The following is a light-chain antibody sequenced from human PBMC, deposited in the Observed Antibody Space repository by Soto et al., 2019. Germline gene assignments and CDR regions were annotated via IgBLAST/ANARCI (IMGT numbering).Light chain of an antibody. CDR3: QQRSNWPRT. J-gene: IGKJ1*01. Sequence: EIVLTQSPATLSLSPGEGATLSCRASLSVFNYLAWYQQKPGQPPRLLIYDASNRATGVPPRFSGSGSGTDFTLTISSLEPDDFGVYYCQQRSNWPRTFGQGTKVEI. CDR2: DAS. V-gene: IGKV3-11*01. CDR1: LSVFNY.